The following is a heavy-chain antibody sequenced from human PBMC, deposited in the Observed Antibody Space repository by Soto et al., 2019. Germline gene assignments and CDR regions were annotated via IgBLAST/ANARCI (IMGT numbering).Heavy chain of an antibody. CDR2: ISYDGTNK. J-gene: IGHJ4*02. D-gene: IGHD2-21*02. CDR3: AKAVPPFVVVTASDY. V-gene: IGHV3-30*18. Sequence: GGSLRLSCAASGFTFRNFGMHWVRQAPGKGLEWVAVISYDGTNKYYADSVKGRFTISRDNSKNTLYLQINSLRAEDTAVYYCAKAVPPFVVVTASDYWGQGALVTVSS. CDR1: GFTFRNFG.